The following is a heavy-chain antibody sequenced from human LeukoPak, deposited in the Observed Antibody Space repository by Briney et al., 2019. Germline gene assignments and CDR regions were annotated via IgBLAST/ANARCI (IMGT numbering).Heavy chain of an antibody. CDR3: ARTTSDYYDSSGYPSLFDY. Sequence: TSETLSLTCAVSGGSISSSNWWSWVRQPPGQGLEWIGEIYHSGSTNYNPSLKSRVTISVDKSKNQFSLKLSSVTAADTAVYYCARTTSDYYDSSGYPSLFDYWGQGTLVTVSS. CDR2: IYHSGST. J-gene: IGHJ4*02. CDR1: GGSISSSNW. D-gene: IGHD3-22*01. V-gene: IGHV4-4*02.